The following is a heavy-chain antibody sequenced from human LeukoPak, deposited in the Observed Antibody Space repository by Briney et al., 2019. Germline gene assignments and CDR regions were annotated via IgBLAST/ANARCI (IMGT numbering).Heavy chain of an antibody. CDR1: GFTFSSYW. CDR3: AKDRGIAVAGVRLDY. CDR2: ISGSGGST. Sequence: GGSLRLSCAASGFTFSSYWMSWVRQAPGKGLEWVSAISGSGGSTYYADSVKGRFTISRDNSKNTLYLQMNSLRAEDTAVYYCAKDRGIAVAGVRLDYWGQGTLVTVSS. V-gene: IGHV3-23*01. J-gene: IGHJ4*02. D-gene: IGHD6-19*01.